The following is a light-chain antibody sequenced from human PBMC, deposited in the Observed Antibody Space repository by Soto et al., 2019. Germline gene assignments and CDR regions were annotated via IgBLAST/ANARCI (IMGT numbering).Light chain of an antibody. V-gene: IGKV1-5*03. Sequence: IQMTQSPSTLSASVGDSVTITCRASQSISGWMAWYQQKPGKAPKLLIYKASNLETGVPSRFSGSGSGTEFTLTISSLQPDDCATYYCQQYNTYRWTFGQGTKVEIK. CDR1: QSISGW. CDR3: QQYNTYRWT. CDR2: KAS. J-gene: IGKJ1*01.